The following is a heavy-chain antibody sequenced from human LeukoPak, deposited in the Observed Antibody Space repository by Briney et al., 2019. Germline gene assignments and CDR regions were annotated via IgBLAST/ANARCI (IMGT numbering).Heavy chain of an antibody. J-gene: IGHJ4*02. D-gene: IGHD3-9*01. CDR1: GFSFSAYI. V-gene: IGHV3-23*01. CDR2: ISGSGGST. Sequence: PGGSLRLSCVASGFSFSAYIMHWVRQAPGKGLEWVSAISGSGGSTYYADSGKGWFTISRDNSKNTLYLQMNSLRAEDTAVYYCAKPMGEYYDILTGYFRPYNYWGQGTLVTVSS. CDR3: AKPMGEYYDILTGYFRPYNY.